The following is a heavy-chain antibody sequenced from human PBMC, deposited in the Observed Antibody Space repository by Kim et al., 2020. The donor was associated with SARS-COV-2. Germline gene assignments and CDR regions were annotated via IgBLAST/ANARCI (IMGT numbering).Heavy chain of an antibody. Sequence: ASVKVSCKASGYTFTSYDINWVRQATGQGLEWMGWMNPNSGNTGYAQKFQGRVTMTRNTSISTAYMELSSLRSEDTAVYYCARGGFYYYGSGSYYNTYYYYGMDVWGQGTTVTVSS. CDR1: GYTFTSYD. J-gene: IGHJ6*02. CDR3: ARGGFYYYGSGSYYNTYYYYGMDV. CDR2: MNPNSGNT. D-gene: IGHD3-10*01. V-gene: IGHV1-8*02.